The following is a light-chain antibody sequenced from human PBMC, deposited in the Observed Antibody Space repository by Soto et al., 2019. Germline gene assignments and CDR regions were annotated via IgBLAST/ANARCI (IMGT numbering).Light chain of an antibody. V-gene: IGKV3-20*01. CDR2: VAF. Sequence: EIVLTQSPGTLSLSPGXRATLSCRASQSVSSNYLAWYQQKPGQAPRLLIYVAFNRAPGIPDRFSGSGSGTDFTLTISRLEPDDFAVYYCQQYARLPRTFGQGTKGDIK. CDR3: QQYARLPRT. J-gene: IGKJ1*01. CDR1: QSVSSNY.